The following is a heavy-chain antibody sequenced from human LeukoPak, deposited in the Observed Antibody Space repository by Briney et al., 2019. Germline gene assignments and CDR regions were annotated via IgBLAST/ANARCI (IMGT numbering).Heavy chain of an antibody. CDR2: INHSGNT. V-gene: IGHV4-34*01. CDR3: ARRRQYNSSLFWNFDL. J-gene: IGHJ2*01. D-gene: IGHD1-1*01. CDR1: GGSFSGYY. Sequence: PSETLSLTCAVYGGSFSGYYWSWIRQPPGKGLEWIGEINHSGNTNYNPSLKSRVTISVDTSKNQFSLKLTSVTAANTAVYYCARRRQYNSSLFWNFDLWGRGTLVTVCS.